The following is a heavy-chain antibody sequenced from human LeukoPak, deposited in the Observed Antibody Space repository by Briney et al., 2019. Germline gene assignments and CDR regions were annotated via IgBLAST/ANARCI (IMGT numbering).Heavy chain of an antibody. Sequence: SETLSLTCAVYGGSFSGYYWSWIRQPPGKGLEWIGEINHSGSTYYNPSLKSRVTISVDTSKNQFSLKLSSVTAADTAVYYCARDAPYCSGGSCYPGAFFWGQGTLVTVSS. V-gene: IGHV4-34*01. CDR2: INHSGST. CDR1: GGSFSGYY. D-gene: IGHD2-15*01. J-gene: IGHJ4*02. CDR3: ARDAPYCSGGSCYPGAFF.